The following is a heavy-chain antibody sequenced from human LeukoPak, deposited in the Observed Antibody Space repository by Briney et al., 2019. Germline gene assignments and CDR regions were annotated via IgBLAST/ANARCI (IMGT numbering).Heavy chain of an antibody. Sequence: SETLSLTCTVSDGSISSYYWSWIRQPPGKGLECIGYIYYSGRTNYNPSLKSRVTISLDTSKNQFSLKLSSVTAADTAVYYCARIYCSGGSCYSFFDYWGQGTLVTVPS. J-gene: IGHJ4*02. V-gene: IGHV4-59*01. D-gene: IGHD2-15*01. CDR2: IYYSGRT. CDR3: ARIYCSGGSCYSFFDY. CDR1: DGSISSYY.